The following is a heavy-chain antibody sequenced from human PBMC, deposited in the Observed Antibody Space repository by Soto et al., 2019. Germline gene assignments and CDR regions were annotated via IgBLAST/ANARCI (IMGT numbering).Heavy chain of an antibody. CDR1: GGTFNTYA. CDR2: ISPMFGAA. J-gene: IGHJ4*02. CDR3: AREVQVHTPAFVY. Sequence: QVQLVQSGAEMKKPGSSVKVSCQSSGGTFNTYAMNWVRQAPGQGPEWMGDISPMFGAANYAPKFQGRVTITADASTGTSYMQLSSLTSEDTALYFCAREVQVHTPAFVYWGQGTVVTGSS. D-gene: IGHD3-10*01. V-gene: IGHV1-69*19.